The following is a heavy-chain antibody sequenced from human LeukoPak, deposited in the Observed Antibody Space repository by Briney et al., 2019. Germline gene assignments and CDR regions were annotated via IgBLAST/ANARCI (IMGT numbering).Heavy chain of an antibody. CDR3: ARDGGHVRFGESIAFHY. V-gene: IGHV1-46*01. J-gene: IGHJ4*02. CDR1: GYIFTSYY. CDR2: INPSGGST. D-gene: IGHD3-10*01. Sequence: ASVKVSCKASGYIFTSYYMHWVRQAPGQGLEWMGLINPSGGSTRYAQKFQGRVTMTRDTSTSTVYMELSSLRSEDTAVYYCARDGGHVRFGESIAFHYWGQGTLVTISS.